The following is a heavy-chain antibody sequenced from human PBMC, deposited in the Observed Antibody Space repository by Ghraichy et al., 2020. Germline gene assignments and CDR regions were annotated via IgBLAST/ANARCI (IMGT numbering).Heavy chain of an antibody. CDR3: ARASRRGWYGLLKGWFDP. Sequence: SETLSLTCVVYGESFNGSYWSWIRQPPGKGLKWIGEINLSGSTDYDPSLKSRVTISVDTSTHQFSLKLTSLTAADTAGYYCARASRRGWYGLLKGWFDPWGQGTLFTVSS. D-gene: IGHD6-19*01. J-gene: IGHJ5*02. CDR1: GESFNGSY. V-gene: IGHV4-34*01. CDR2: INLSGST.